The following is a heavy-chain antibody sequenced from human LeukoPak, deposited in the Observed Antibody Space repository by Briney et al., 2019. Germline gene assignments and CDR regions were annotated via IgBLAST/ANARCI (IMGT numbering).Heavy chain of an antibody. CDR1: GGSISSGDYY. J-gene: IGHJ5*02. V-gene: IGHV4-30-4*01. Sequence: SQTLSLTRTVSGGSISSGDYYWSWIRQPPGKGLEWIGYIYYSGSTYYNPSLKSRVTISVDTSKNQFSLKLSSVTAADTAVYYCARESIAVAGTVAGWFDPWGQGTLVTVSS. D-gene: IGHD6-19*01. CDR3: ARESIAVAGTVAGWFDP. CDR2: IYYSGST.